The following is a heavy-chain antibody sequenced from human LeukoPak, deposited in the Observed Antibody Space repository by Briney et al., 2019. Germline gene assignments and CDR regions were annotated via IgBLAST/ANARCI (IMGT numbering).Heavy chain of an antibody. CDR3: ARGIVGPTYFDY. J-gene: IGHJ4*02. CDR1: SGSFSCYF. CDR2: INRSGST. V-gene: IGHV4-34*01. D-gene: IGHD1-26*01. Sequence: SETLSLTCVVYSGSFSCYFWSWIRQTPGKGLEWIGEINRSGSTNYNPSLKSRVTISVDTSKNQFSLKLSSVTAADTAVYYCARGIVGPTYFDYWGQGTLVTVSS.